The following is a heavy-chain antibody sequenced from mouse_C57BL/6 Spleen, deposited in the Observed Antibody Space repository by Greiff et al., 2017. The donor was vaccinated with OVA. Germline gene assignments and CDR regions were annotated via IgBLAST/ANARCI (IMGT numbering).Heavy chain of an antibody. Sequence: QVQLQQSGPELVKPGASVKISCKASGYAFSSSWMNWVKQRPGKGLEWIGRIYPGDGDTNYNGKFKGKDTLTADKSSSTAYMQLSSLTSEDSAVYFCGSSYAMDYWGQGTSVTVAS. CDR2: IYPGDGDT. D-gene: IGHD1-1*01. CDR3: GSSYAMDY. CDR1: GYAFSSSW. V-gene: IGHV1-82*01. J-gene: IGHJ4*01.